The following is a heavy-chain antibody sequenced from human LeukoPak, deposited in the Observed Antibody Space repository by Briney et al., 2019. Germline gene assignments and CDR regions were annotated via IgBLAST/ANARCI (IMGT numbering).Heavy chain of an antibody. V-gene: IGHV3-33*01. J-gene: IGHJ4*02. Sequence: GGSLRLSCAASGFTFSSYGMHWVRQAPGKGLEWVAVIWYDGSNKYYADSVKGRFTISRDNSKNTLYLQMYSLRAEDTAVYYCARADLTTVTQLDYWGQGTLVTVSS. CDR1: GFTFSSYG. CDR3: ARADLTTVTQLDY. CDR2: IWYDGSNK. D-gene: IGHD4-17*01.